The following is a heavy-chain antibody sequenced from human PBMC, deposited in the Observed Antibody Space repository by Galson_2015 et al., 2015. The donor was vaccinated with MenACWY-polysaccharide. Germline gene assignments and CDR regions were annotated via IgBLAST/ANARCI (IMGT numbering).Heavy chain of an antibody. CDR3: AKEHTTIVAFES. J-gene: IGHJ4*02. Sequence: SLRLSCAASGFTFRSYGMHWVRQAAGKGLEWVAVISYDGSKKFYGDSVKGRFTISRDNSKNTLYLQMNSLRAEDTAVYYCAKEHTTIVAFESRGQGTLVTVSS. D-gene: IGHD5-18*01. CDR2: ISYDGSKK. CDR1: GFTFRSYG. V-gene: IGHV3-30*18.